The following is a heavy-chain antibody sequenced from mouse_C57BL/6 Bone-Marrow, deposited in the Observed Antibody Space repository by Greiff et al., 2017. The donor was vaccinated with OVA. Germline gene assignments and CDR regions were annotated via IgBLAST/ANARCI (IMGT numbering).Heavy chain of an antibody. J-gene: IGHJ4*01. CDR2: IFPGSGST. Sequence: QVQLQQSGPELVKPGASVKISCKASGYTFTDYYINWVKQRPGRGLEWIGWIFPGSGSTYYNEKFKGKATLTVDKSSSTAYMLLSSLTSEDSAVYFCAREGVYYYGGYAMDYWGQGTSVTVSS. CDR3: AREGVYYYGGYAMDY. CDR1: GYTFTDYY. V-gene: IGHV1-75*01. D-gene: IGHD1-1*01.